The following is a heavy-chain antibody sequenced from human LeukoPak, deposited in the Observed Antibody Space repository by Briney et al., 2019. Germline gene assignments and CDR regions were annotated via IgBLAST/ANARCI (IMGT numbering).Heavy chain of an antibody. D-gene: IGHD3-16*01. CDR3: ARGGLFFDS. V-gene: IGHV3-21*01. J-gene: IGHJ4*02. Sequence: GGSLRLSCATSGFTFSTYSMNWVRQAPGKGLEWVSSISSSGSSIFYADSLKGRFTISRDNAKNTLYLQMNSLRAEDTAVYFCARGGLFFDSWGQGTLVTVSS. CDR2: ISSSGSSI. CDR1: GFTFSTYS.